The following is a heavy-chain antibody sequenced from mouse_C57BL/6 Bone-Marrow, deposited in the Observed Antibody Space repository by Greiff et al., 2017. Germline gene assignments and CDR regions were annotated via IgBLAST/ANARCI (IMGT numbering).Heavy chain of an antibody. V-gene: IGHV1-59*01. CDR1: GYTFTSYW. CDR3: ASLSDYYGSRGYYFDY. D-gene: IGHD1-1*01. Sequence: VQLQQPGAELVRPGTSVKLSCKASGYTFTSYWMHWVKQRPGQGLEWIGVIDPSDSYTNYNQKFKGKATLTVDTSSSTAYMQLSSLTSEDSAVYDCASLSDYYGSRGYYFDYWGQGTTLTVSS. CDR2: IDPSDSYT. J-gene: IGHJ2*01.